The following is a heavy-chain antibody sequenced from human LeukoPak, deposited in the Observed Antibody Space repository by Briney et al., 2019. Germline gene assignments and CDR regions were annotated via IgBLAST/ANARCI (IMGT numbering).Heavy chain of an antibody. Sequence: PGGSLRLSCAASGFTFSSYAMSWVRQAPGKGLEWISGISGSGGSTYYADSVKGGFTISRDNSKNTLYLQMNSLRVEDTAVYYCANDDYYDSSGQLDAFDIWGQGTMVTVSS. CDR2: ISGSGGST. CDR3: ANDDYYDSSGQLDAFDI. CDR1: GFTFSSYA. D-gene: IGHD3-22*01. J-gene: IGHJ3*02. V-gene: IGHV3-23*01.